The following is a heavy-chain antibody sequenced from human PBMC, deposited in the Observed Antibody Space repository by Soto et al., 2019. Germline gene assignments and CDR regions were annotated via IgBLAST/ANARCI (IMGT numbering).Heavy chain of an antibody. V-gene: IGHV4-39*07. D-gene: IGHD6-6*01. CDR1: GGSISSSSYY. CDR3: ARVGGGSSSYFDY. J-gene: IGHJ4*02. CDR2: INYSGST. Sequence: PSETLSLTCTVSGGSISSSSYYWGWIRQPPGKGLEWIGSINYSGSTYYNPSLKSRVTISVDTSKNQFSLKLSSVTAADTAVYYCARVGGGSSSYFDYWGQGTLVTVSS.